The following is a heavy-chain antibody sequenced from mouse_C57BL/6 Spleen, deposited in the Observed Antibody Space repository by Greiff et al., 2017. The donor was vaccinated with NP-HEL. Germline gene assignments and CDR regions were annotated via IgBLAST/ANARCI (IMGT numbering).Heavy chain of an antibody. J-gene: IGHJ1*03. V-gene: IGHV1-55*01. CDR1: GYTFTSYW. D-gene: IGHD1-1*01. Sequence: QVQLQQPGAELVKPGASVKMSCKASGYTFTSYWITWVKQRPGQGLEWIGDIYPGSGSTNYNEKFKSKATLTVDTSSSTAYMQLSSLTSEDSAVYYWARTYYGSRLYWYFGVWGTGTTVTVSS. CDR2: IYPGSGST. CDR3: ARTYYGSRLYWYFGV.